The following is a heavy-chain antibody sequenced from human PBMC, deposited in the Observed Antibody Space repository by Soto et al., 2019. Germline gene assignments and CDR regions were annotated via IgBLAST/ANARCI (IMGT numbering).Heavy chain of an antibody. CDR2: IWYDGSNK. J-gene: IGHJ6*02. V-gene: IGHV3-33*01. CDR3: ASTYYYDSSGPAV. D-gene: IGHD3-22*01. CDR1: GFTFSSYG. Sequence: GGSLRLSCAASGFTFSSYGMHWVRQAPGKGLEWVAVIWYDGSNKYYADSVKGRFTISRDNSKNTLYLQMNSLRAEDTAVYYCASTYYYDSSGPAVWGQGTTVTVSS.